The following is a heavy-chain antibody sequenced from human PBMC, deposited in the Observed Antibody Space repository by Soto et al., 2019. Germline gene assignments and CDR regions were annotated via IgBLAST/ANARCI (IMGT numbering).Heavy chain of an antibody. Sequence: ASVKVSCKGLGYTFTSYGISWVRQAPGQGLEGMGWIRPNDGHTNYAQKFQDRVTMTRDTSTTTVYMDLRSLGSDDTAVYYCAIIGSGDYSDFDYWGQGTLVTVSS. CDR2: IRPNDGHT. V-gene: IGHV1-18*01. CDR3: AIIGSGDYSDFDY. CDR1: GYTFTSYG. J-gene: IGHJ4*02. D-gene: IGHD4-4*01.